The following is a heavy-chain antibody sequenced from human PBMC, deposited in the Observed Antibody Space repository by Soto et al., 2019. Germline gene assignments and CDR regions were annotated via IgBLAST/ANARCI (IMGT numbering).Heavy chain of an antibody. J-gene: IGHJ4*02. V-gene: IGHV4-61*01. CDR1: GFSVSSESFS. Sequence: QVQLHESGPGLVKPSETLSLTCSVSGFSVSSESFSWAWIRQPPGMGLEWLGSIYNNGSPNYNPSPKSRVTISLDTSRNQFSLRLTSVTAADTAVYYCARGYREGANFYATGEWGQGTLVTVAS. D-gene: IGHD5-12*01. CDR2: IYNNGSP. CDR3: ARGYREGANFYATGE.